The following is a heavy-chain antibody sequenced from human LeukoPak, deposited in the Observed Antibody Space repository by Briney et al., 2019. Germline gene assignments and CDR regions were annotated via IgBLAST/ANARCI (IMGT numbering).Heavy chain of an antibody. CDR2: IGGYDGDR. CDR1: GFTFISYG. CDR3: ARDLWSVYDSSGYYRDFDY. J-gene: IGHJ4*02. V-gene: IGHV1-18*01. Sequence: ASVKVSCKASGFTFISYGFSWVRQAPGQGLEWMGWIGGYDGDRHYAEKCQGRVTITTDTSTSTAYMELRSLRSDDTAVYYCARDLWSVYDSSGYYRDFDYWGQGTLVTVSS. D-gene: IGHD3-22*01.